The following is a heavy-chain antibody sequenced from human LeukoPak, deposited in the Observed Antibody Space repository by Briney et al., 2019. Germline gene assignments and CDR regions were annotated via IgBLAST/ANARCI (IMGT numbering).Heavy chain of an antibody. CDR3: ARGRRGYNAFDI. J-gene: IGHJ3*02. CDR1: GFTVSSYS. Sequence: PGGSLRLSCAASGFTVSSYSIDWVRQAPGKGLEWVSSISSGSSYIYYADSVKGRFTIPRDNAKNSLYLQMNSLRAEDTAVYYCARGRRGYNAFDIWGQGTMVTVSS. CDR2: ISSGSSYI. V-gene: IGHV3-21*01. D-gene: IGHD5-18*01.